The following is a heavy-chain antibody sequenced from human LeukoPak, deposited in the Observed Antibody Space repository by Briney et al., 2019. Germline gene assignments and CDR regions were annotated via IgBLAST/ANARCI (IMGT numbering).Heavy chain of an antibody. D-gene: IGHD3-22*01. Sequence: SPSETLSLTCAVHGGSLSGYYWSWIRQPPGKGLEWIGEINHSGSTNYNPSLKSRVTISVDTSKNQFSLKLSSVTAADTAVYYCARVDSSGYYSPPFDYWGQGTLVTVSS. CDR3: ARVDSSGYYSPPFDY. CDR2: INHSGST. V-gene: IGHV4-34*01. CDR1: GGSLSGYY. J-gene: IGHJ4*02.